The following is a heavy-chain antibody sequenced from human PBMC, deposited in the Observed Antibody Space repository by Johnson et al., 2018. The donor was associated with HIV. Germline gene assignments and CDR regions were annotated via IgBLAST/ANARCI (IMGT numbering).Heavy chain of an antibody. CDR1: GFTFSDYY. V-gene: IGHV3-11*04. J-gene: IGHJ3*02. CDR2: ISSSGSTI. D-gene: IGHD3-3*01. Sequence: QVQLVESGGGLVQPGGSLRLSCAASGFTFSDYYMSWIRQAPGKGLEWVSYISSSGSTIYYADSVKGRFTISRDNDKSSLHLQMNSLRAEDTALYYCARAREWGSGAFDIWGQGTMVTVSS. CDR3: ARAREWGSGAFDI.